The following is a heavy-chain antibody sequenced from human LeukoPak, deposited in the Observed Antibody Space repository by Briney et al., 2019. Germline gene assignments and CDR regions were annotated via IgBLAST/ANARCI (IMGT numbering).Heavy chain of an antibody. CDR3: AKGTRSIAVGRSYFDY. CDR1: GFTFSSYA. CDR2: ISGSGGST. D-gene: IGHD6-19*01. V-gene: IGHV3-23*01. Sequence: GGSLRLSCAASGFTFSSYAMSWVRQAPGKGLEWVSAISGSGGSTYYADSVKGRFTISRDNSKNTLYLQMSSLRAEDTAVYYCAKGTRSIAVGRSYFDYWGQGTLVTVSS. J-gene: IGHJ4*02.